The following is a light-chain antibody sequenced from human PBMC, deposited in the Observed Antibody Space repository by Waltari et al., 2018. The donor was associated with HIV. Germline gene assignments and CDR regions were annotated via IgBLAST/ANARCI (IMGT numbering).Light chain of an antibody. J-gene: IGLJ2*01. CDR1: KLGNKY. Sequence: SYELTQPPSVSVSPGQTASMSCSGDKLGNKYVSWYQQKPGQSPVLVMFQNKRRPSEIPERFSASNSGNTATLTISGTQAVDEADYYCQAWDTKTAVFGGGTKLTVL. CDR3: QAWDTKTAV. V-gene: IGLV3-1*01. CDR2: QNK.